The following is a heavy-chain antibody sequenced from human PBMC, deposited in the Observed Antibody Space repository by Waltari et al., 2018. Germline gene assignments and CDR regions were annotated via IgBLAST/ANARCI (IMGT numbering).Heavy chain of an antibody. Sequence: QVQLVQSASEVMKPGSSVKVSYKSSVGTLSSSTLSCVHQAPEQGLEWMGRIIPILGIANYAQKFQGRVTITADKSTSTAYMELSSLRSEDTAVYYCARGNYYDSSGSHWYFDLWGRGTLVTVSS. V-gene: IGHV1-69*02. J-gene: IGHJ2*01. CDR2: IIPILGIA. CDR1: VGTLSSST. CDR3: ARGNYYDSSGSHWYFDL. D-gene: IGHD3-22*01.